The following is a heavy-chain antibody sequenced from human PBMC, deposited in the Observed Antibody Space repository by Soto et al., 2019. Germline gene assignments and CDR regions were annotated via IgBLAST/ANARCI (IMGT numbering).Heavy chain of an antibody. Sequence: QVQLVQSGAEVKKPGASVKVSCKASGHIFSNYYIHWVRQAPGQGLEWMGIINPSGSSTRYAQKFQGRVTMTRDTSSSTVYMELSSLRLEDTAVYYCARDVGDSGSHWFDPWGQGSLVTVSS. CDR3: ARDVGDSGSHWFDP. CDR1: GHIFSNYY. CDR2: INPSGSST. J-gene: IGHJ5*02. D-gene: IGHD1-26*01. V-gene: IGHV1-46*01.